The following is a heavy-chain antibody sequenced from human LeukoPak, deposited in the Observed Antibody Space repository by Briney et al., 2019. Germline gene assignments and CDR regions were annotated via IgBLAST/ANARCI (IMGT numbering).Heavy chain of an antibody. J-gene: IGHJ4*02. V-gene: IGHV4-34*01. CDR3: ARGVNKGYYYDSSGYYSKPTFDY. D-gene: IGHD3-22*01. CDR1: GGSFSGYY. CDR2: INHSGST. Sequence: KPSETLSLTCAVYGGSFSGYYWSWIRQPPGKGLEWIGEINHSGSTNYNPSLKSRVTISVDTFKNQFSLKLSSVTAADTAVYYCARGVNKGYYYDSSGYYSKPTFDYWGQGTLVTVSS.